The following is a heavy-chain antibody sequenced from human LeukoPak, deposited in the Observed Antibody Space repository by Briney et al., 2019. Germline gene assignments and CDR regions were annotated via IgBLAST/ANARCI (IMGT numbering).Heavy chain of an antibody. J-gene: IGHJ4*02. V-gene: IGHV3-7*01. CDR3: ARDLAYSRLDY. CDR1: GLTLYRPW. D-gene: IGHD5-18*01. CDR2: INPDGNKK. Sequence: GALRLSFAVSGLTLYRPWVDWVRPASGKGLGWVASINPDGNKKYSADSVKGRFTISRDNAENSLYLQMNSLRVEDTAFYYCARDLAYSRLDYWGQGMLVTVSS.